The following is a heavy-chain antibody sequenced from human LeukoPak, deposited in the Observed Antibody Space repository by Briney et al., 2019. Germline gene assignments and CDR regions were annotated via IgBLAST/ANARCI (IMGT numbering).Heavy chain of an antibody. CDR2: INPNSDDT. J-gene: IGHJ4*02. CDR3: ARDFASSWPFDY. V-gene: IGHV1-2*06. D-gene: IGHD6-13*01. Sequence: APVKVSCKASGYTFTGYYMHWVRQAPGQGLEWMGRINPNSDDTNYAQKFQGRVTMTRDTSITTAYMELNRLRSDDTAVYYCARDFASSWPFDYWGQGTLVTVSS. CDR1: GYTFTGYY.